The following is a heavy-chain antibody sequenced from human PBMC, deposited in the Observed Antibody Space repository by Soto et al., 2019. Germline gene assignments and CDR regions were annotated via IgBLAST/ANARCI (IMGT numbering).Heavy chain of an antibody. V-gene: IGHV3-33*01. J-gene: IGHJ4*02. CDR1: GFTFGAHG. Sequence: HPGGSLRLSCATSGFTFGAHGMHWVRQAPGKGLEWVAVIWYDGNNKEYADSVKGRFTISRDNSKNTLYLELNGLRADDTAVYYCAREKMDTMAYCFDSWGQGALVTVSS. CDR3: AREKMDTMAYCFDS. D-gene: IGHD5-18*01. CDR2: IWYDGNNK.